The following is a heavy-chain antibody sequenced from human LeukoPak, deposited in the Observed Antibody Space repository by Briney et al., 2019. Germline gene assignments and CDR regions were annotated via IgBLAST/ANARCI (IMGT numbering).Heavy chain of an antibody. D-gene: IGHD3-16*02. CDR2: ITGSGDGT. J-gene: IGHJ5*02. CDR1: GFPFSGYA. V-gene: IGHV3-23*01. CDR3: AKRDVYYTSSYRPFCLS. Sequence: GGSLRLSCAASGFPFSGYAMTWVRQAPGKGLEWVSGITGSGDGTHYAESVKGRFTISRDNSKSTVYLQMNSLTVEDTAIYYGAKRDVYYTSSYRPFCLSWGRGTLVTVSS.